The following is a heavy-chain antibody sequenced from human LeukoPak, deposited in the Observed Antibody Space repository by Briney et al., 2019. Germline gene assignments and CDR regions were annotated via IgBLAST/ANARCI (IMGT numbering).Heavy chain of an antibody. D-gene: IGHD1-26*01. Sequence: PGRSLRLSCAASGFTFSSYAMSWVRQAPGKGLEWVSAISGSGGSTYYADSVKGRFTISRDNSKNTLYLQMNSLRAEDTAVYYGIVGALGAFDIWGQGTMVTVSS. V-gene: IGHV3-23*01. CDR3: IVGALGAFDI. CDR1: GFTFSSYA. J-gene: IGHJ3*02. CDR2: ISGSGGST.